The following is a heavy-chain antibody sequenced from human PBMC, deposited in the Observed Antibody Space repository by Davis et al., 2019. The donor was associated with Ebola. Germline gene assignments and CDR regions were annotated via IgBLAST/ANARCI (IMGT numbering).Heavy chain of an antibody. J-gene: IGHJ3*01. CDR1: GLTFSSHV. V-gene: IGHV3-23*01. CDR2: ISGSGIVT. CDR3: AKDTSNVWFDV. Sequence: GESLKISCIASGLTFSSHVMTWVRQAPGKGLEWVLGISGSGIVTKYADSVKGRFTVSRDNSNNILYLQMNSLRAEDTAVYYCAKDTSNVWFDVWGQGTMVTVSS. D-gene: IGHD6-19*01.